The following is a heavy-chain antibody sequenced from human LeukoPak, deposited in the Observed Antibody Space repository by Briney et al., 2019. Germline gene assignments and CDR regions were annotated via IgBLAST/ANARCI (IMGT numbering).Heavy chain of an antibody. D-gene: IGHD3-22*01. Sequence: ASVKVSCKASGYTFTGYYMHLVRQAPGQGLEWMGWINPNSGGTNYAQKFQGRVTMTRDTSISTAYMELSRLRSDDTAVYYCARRGYYDSSEDYWGQGTLVTVSS. CDR3: ARRGYYDSSEDY. CDR2: INPNSGGT. J-gene: IGHJ4*02. V-gene: IGHV1-2*02. CDR1: GYTFTGYY.